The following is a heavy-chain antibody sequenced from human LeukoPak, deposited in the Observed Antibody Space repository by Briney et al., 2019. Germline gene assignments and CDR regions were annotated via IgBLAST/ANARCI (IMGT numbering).Heavy chain of an antibody. Sequence: GTSVSVSYTPSERRFIYYALTWVRQAPGQGFEWMRGIIPIFGTTTYAQKFQGRVTFTADESTTTAYMELSSLRFEDTAVYYCGRGPLKQQLVKPDPDYYYYMDVWGNGTTVTVSS. V-gene: IGHV1-69*01. D-gene: IGHD6-13*01. J-gene: IGHJ6*03. CDR3: GRGPLKQQLVKPDPDYYYYMDV. CDR1: ERRFIYYA. CDR2: IIPIFGTT.